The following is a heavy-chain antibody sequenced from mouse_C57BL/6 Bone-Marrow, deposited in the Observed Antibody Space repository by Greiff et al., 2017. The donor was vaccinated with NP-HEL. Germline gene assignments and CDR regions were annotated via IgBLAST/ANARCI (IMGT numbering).Heavy chain of an antibody. Sequence: VQLQQSGAELARPGASVKLSCKASGYTFTSYGISWVKQRTGQGLEWIGEIDPRSGNTYYNEKFKGKATLTADKSSSTAYMELRSLTSEDTAVYFCARECSWDAMDYWGQGTTVTVSS. CDR1: GYTFTSYG. V-gene: IGHV1-81*01. CDR2: IDPRSGNT. D-gene: IGHD1-1*01. J-gene: IGHJ4*01. CDR3: ARECSWDAMDY.